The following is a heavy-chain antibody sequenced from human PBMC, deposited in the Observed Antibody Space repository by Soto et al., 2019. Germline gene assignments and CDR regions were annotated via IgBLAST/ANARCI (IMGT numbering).Heavy chain of an antibody. V-gene: IGHV1-3*01. Sequence: EASVKVSCKASGYTFTSYAMHWVRQAPGQRLEWMGWINAGNGNTKYSQKFQGRVNITRDTSASTAYMELSSLRSEDTAVYYCARAPWVPYQPNNWFDPWGQGTLVTVSS. CDR3: ARAPWVPYQPNNWFDP. D-gene: IGHD2-2*01. J-gene: IGHJ5*02. CDR2: INAGNGNT. CDR1: GYTFTSYA.